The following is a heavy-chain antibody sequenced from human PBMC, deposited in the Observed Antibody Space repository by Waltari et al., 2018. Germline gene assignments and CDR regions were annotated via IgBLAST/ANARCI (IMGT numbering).Heavy chain of an antibody. J-gene: IGHJ6*02. CDR3: TTDIMLRVFSNV. CDR2: LDPEYEET. Sequence: QVQLVQSGAEVRKPGASVKVSCKVSGYSLSELSMHWVRQAPGKGLEWVGGLDPEYEETVYAQKCQGRVTMTEDTSTDTAYMELSSLRSDDTAVYYCTTDIMLRVFSNVWGQGTTVTVS. D-gene: IGHD3-10*01. V-gene: IGHV1-24*01. CDR1: GYSLSELS.